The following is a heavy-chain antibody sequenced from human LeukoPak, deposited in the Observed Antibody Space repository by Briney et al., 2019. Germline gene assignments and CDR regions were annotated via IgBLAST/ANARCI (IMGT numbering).Heavy chain of an antibody. CDR3: ARGSPSGAPYYYYYYMDV. Sequence: SETLSLTCTVSGGSISSYYWSWIRQPPGKGLEWIGYIHYSGSTNYNPSLKSRVTISVDTSKNQFSLKLSSVTAADTAVYYCARGSPSGAPYYYYYYMDVWGKGTTVTISS. D-gene: IGHD3-10*01. V-gene: IGHV4-59*01. J-gene: IGHJ6*03. CDR2: IHYSGST. CDR1: GGSISSYY.